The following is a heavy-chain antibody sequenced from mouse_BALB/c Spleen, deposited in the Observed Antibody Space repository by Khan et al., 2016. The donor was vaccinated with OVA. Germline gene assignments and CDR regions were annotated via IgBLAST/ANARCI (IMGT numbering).Heavy chain of an antibody. CDR1: GYTFTSYW. D-gene: IGHD2-1*01. J-gene: IGHJ3*01. V-gene: IGHV1S22*01. CDR2: IYPGSGST. CDR3: TRGCYYGKSLVAY. Sequence: LQQSGSELVRPGASVKLSCKASGYTFTSYWMHWVKQRHGQGLEWIGNIYPGSGSTNYDEMFKSKGTLTVDTSSSTAYMHLSSLTSEDSAVDYCTRGCYYGKSLVAYWGQGTLVTVSA.